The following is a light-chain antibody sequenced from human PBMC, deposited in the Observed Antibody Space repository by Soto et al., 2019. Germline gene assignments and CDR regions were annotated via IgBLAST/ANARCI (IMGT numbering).Light chain of an antibody. Sequence: QSALTQPASVSGSPGQSITISCTVTSSDVGGYNYVSWYQQQSGKAPKLMIHEVSNRPSGVSNRFSGSKSGNTASLTISGLQAEDEADYYCSSYTSSRAYVFGIGTKLTVL. CDR1: SSDVGGYNY. V-gene: IGLV2-14*01. CDR2: EVS. J-gene: IGLJ1*01. CDR3: SSYTSSRAYV.